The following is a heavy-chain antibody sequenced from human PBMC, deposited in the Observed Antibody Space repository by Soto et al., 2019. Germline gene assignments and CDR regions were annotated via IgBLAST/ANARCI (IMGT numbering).Heavy chain of an antibody. CDR2: IDPSDSYI. Sequence: PGESLKISCKGSGYSFTSYWISWVRQMPGKGLEWMGRIDPSDSYIKDSPAFQGHVTISTDKSISTAYLQWSSLKASDTAMYYCARHRDFNHSDYWGPGTLVTVSS. CDR3: ARHRDFNHSDY. CDR1: GYSFTSYW. J-gene: IGHJ4*02. V-gene: IGHV5-10-1*01.